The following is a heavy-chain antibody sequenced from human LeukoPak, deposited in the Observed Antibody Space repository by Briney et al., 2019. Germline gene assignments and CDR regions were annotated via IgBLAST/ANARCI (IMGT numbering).Heavy chain of an antibody. Sequence: SETLSLTCTVSGGSISSGSYYWGWIRQPPGKGLEWIGSIYYSGSTYYNPSLKSRVTISVDTSKNQFSLKLSSVTAADTAVYYCARDGESYGDGDKTSIFDYWGQGTLVTVSS. CDR3: ARDGESYGDGDKTSIFDY. V-gene: IGHV4-39*07. CDR1: GGSISSGSYY. CDR2: IYYSGST. D-gene: IGHD5-24*01. J-gene: IGHJ4*02.